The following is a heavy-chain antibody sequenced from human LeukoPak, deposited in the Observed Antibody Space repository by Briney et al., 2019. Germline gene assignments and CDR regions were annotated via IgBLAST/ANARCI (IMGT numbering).Heavy chain of an antibody. J-gene: IGHJ6*03. CDR2: IYTSGST. D-gene: IGHD3-10*01. CDR3: ASFTMVRGVSPFYYYYYMDV. CDR1: GGSISSGSYY. V-gene: IGHV4-61*02. Sequence: SQTLSLTCTVSGGSISSGSYYWSWIRQPAGKGLGWIGRIYTSGSTNYNPSLKSRVTISLDTSKNQFSLKLSSVTAADTAVYYCASFTMVRGVSPFYYYYYMDVWGKGTTVTVSS.